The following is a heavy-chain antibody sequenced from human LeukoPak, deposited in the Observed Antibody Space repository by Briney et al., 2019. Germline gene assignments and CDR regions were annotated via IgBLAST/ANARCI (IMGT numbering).Heavy chain of an antibody. J-gene: IGHJ4*02. D-gene: IGHD3-3*01. Sequence: ETLSLTCTVSGGSISSYYWSWVRQAPGKGLEWVSAISGSGGSTYYADSVKGRFTISRDNSKNMLYLQMNSLRAEDTAVYYCAKEGRDDFWSGYPDYWGQGTLVTVSS. CDR3: AKEGRDDFWSGYPDY. CDR1: GGSISSYY. CDR2: ISGSGGST. V-gene: IGHV3-23*01.